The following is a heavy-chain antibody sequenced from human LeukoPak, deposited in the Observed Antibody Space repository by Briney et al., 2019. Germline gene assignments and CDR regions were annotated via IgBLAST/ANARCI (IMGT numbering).Heavy chain of an antibody. D-gene: IGHD3-9*01. J-gene: IGHJ6*03. Sequence: ASVKVSCKASGYTFTSYDINWVRQATGQGLEWMGWMNPTSGNTAYAQKFQGRVTITSNSPTSTADMELSSLRSEDTAVYYCARGAVLRYFDWGPEDYYYMDVWGKGTTVTVSS. CDR1: GYTFTSYD. CDR3: ARGAVLRYFDWGPEDYYYMDV. V-gene: IGHV1-8*03. CDR2: MNPTSGNT.